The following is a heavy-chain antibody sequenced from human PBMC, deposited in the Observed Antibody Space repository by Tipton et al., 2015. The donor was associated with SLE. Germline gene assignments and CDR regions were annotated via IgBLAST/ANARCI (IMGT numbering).Heavy chain of an antibody. CDR2: IYYSGGT. Sequence: TLSLTCTVSGGSISSSSYYWGWIRQPPGKGLEWIGSIYYSGGTYYNPSLKSRVTISVDTSKNQFSLKLSSVTAADTAVYYCARDARPDYYYYYMDVWGKGTTVTVSS. CDR3: ARDARPDYYYYYMDV. V-gene: IGHV4-39*07. J-gene: IGHJ6*03. CDR1: GGSISSSSYY.